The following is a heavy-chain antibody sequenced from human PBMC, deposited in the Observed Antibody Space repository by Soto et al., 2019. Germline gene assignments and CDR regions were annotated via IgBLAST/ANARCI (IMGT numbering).Heavy chain of an antibody. CDR3: AKEGTYYDILTGYYLTYYYYGMDV. CDR2: ISGSGGST. Sequence: GGSLRLSCAASGFTFSSYAMSWVRQAPGKGLEWVSAISGSGGSTYYADSVKGRFTISRDNSKNTLYLQMNSLRAEDTAVYYCAKEGTYYDILTGYYLTYYYYGMDVWGQGTTVTVSS. D-gene: IGHD3-9*01. J-gene: IGHJ6*02. CDR1: GFTFSSYA. V-gene: IGHV3-23*01.